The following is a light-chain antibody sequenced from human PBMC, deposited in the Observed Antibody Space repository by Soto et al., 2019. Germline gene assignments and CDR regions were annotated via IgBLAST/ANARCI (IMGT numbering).Light chain of an antibody. V-gene: IGLV7-43*01. CDR3: VLLYGGAWV. CDR2: RTS. J-gene: IGLJ3*02. Sequence: QAVVTQEPSLTVSPGGTVTLTCALTTGAVTSGYYPNWFQRKPGQALRTLIYRTSNKHSWTPARFLGSLLGGKAALTLSGVQPEDEADYYCVLLYGGAWVFGGGTKVTVL. CDR1: TGAVTSGYY.